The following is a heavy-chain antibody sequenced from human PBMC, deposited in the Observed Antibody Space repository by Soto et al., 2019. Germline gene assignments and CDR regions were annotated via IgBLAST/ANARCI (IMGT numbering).Heavy chain of an antibody. J-gene: IGHJ5*02. CDR3: ARVWTTVTNWFDP. CDR1: GGSISSSNW. Sequence: QVQLQESGPGLVKPSGTLSLTCAVSGGSISSSNWWSWVRQPPGKGLEWIGEIYHSGSTYYNPSLRSRVTISVDKSKTQFSLKLSSVPAADTAVYYCARVWTTVTNWFDPWGQGTLVTVSS. V-gene: IGHV4-4*02. D-gene: IGHD4-17*01. CDR2: IYHSGST.